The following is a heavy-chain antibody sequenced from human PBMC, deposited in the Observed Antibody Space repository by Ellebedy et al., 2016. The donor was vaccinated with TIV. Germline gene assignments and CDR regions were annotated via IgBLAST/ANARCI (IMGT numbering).Heavy chain of an antibody. J-gene: IGHJ4*02. V-gene: IGHV1-8*01. D-gene: IGHD6-19*01. CDR1: GYTFTSYD. CDR2: MNPNSGNT. Sequence: AASVKVSCKASGYTFTSYDINWVRQATGQGLEWMGWMNPNSGNTGYAQKLQGRVTMTTDTSTSTAYMELRSLRSDDTAVYYCARSGEKMAQWLVMGGYWGQGTLVTVSS. CDR3: ARSGEKMAQWLVMGGY.